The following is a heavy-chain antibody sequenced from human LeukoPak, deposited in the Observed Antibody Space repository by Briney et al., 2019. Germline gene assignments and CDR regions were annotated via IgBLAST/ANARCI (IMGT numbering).Heavy chain of an antibody. Sequence: SETLPLTCTVAAGSISNHYWSWMRQSPGKGLEWIAYIFYTGSYNYNPSLKSRVYISVDTSKNQFSLNLTSVTAADTAVYYCARGRSSLDLWGQGTLVTVSS. J-gene: IGHJ5*02. CDR3: ARGRSSLDL. CDR2: IFYTGSY. D-gene: IGHD6-19*01. CDR1: AGSISNHY. V-gene: IGHV4-59*11.